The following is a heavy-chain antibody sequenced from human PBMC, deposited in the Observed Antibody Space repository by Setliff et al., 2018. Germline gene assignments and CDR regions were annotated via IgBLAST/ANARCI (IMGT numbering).Heavy chain of an antibody. CDR2: LNPKNNDT. CDR3: ARDPLPKHYDVVTGYYSAPNYYYMDV. J-gene: IGHJ6*03. Sequence: GASVKVSCKTSGYTFTDYYIHRVRQAPGEGLEWMGWLNPKNNDTSYAQKFLGRVTMTRDTSISAAYMELITLRSDDTALYYCARDPLPKHYDVVTGYYSAPNYYYMDVWGKGTTVTVSS. CDR1: GYTFTDYY. V-gene: IGHV1-2*02. D-gene: IGHD3-9*01.